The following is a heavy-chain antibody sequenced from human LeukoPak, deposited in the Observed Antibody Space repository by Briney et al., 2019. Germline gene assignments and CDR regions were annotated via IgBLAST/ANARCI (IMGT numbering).Heavy chain of an antibody. J-gene: IGHJ4*02. Sequence: ASVKVSCKASGYTFTKYFLYWVRQAPGQGLEWIGIIDPSGGSTSYAQKFQGRVTMTRDTSTSTVYMELRSLRSEDTAVYYCARGYYYESSADYPGGDYWGQGTLVTVSS. CDR1: GYTFTKYF. V-gene: IGHV1-46*01. CDR3: ARGYYYESSADYPGGDY. CDR2: IDPSGGST. D-gene: IGHD3-22*01.